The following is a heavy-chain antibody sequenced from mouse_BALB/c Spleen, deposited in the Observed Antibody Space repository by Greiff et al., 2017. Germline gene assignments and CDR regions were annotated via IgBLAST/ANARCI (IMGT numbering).Heavy chain of an antibody. V-gene: IGHV5-12-2*01. CDR3: ARQSYYDYDRVYYYAMDY. Sequence: EVKVEESGGGLVQPGGSLKLSCAASGFTFSSYTMSWVRQTPEKRLEWVAYISNGGGSTYYPDTVKGRFTISRDNAKNTLYLQMSSLKSEDTAMYYCARQSYYDYDRVYYYAMDYWGQGTSVTVSS. J-gene: IGHJ4*01. D-gene: IGHD2-4*01. CDR2: ISNGGGST. CDR1: GFTFSSYT.